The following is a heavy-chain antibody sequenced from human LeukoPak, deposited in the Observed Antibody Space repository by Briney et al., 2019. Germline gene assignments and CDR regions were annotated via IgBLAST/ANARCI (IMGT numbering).Heavy chain of an antibody. CDR2: ISGSGDNT. J-gene: IGHJ4*02. D-gene: IGHD2-15*01. CDR3: AKEIVVVAAYFDY. Sequence: GGSLRLSCAASGFTVSSNYMSWVRQAPGKGLEWVSAISGSGDNTYYADSVKGRFTVSRDNSENTLYLHMNSLRAEDTAIYYCAKEIVVVAAYFDYWGQGALVTVSS. CDR1: GFTVSSNY. V-gene: IGHV3-23*01.